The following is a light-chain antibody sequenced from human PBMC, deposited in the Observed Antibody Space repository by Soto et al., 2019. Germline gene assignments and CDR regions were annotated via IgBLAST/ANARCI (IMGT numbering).Light chain of an antibody. CDR3: SSYTGGDNLL. Sequence: QSALTQPPSASGSPGQSVTISCTGTSSDVGGYKYVSWYQQHPGKAPKLMIYEVTKRPSGVPDRFSGSKSGNTASLTVSGLQAEDEADYYGSSYTGGDNLLFGGGTKLTVL. V-gene: IGLV2-8*01. CDR2: EVT. CDR1: SSDVGGYKY. J-gene: IGLJ2*01.